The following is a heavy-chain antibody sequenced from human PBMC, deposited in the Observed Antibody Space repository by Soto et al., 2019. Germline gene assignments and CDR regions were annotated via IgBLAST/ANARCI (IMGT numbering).Heavy chain of an antibody. J-gene: IGHJ6*02. D-gene: IGHD3-3*01. V-gene: IGHV4-30-4*01. CDR3: ARDNILGILYGGMDV. Sequence: SETLSLTCTVSGGSISSGDYYWSWIRQPPGKGLEWIGYIYYSGSTYYNPSLRSRVTISVDTSKNQFSLKLSSVTAADTAVYYCARDNILGILYGGMDVWGQGTTVTVSS. CDR1: GGSISSGDYY. CDR2: IYYSGST.